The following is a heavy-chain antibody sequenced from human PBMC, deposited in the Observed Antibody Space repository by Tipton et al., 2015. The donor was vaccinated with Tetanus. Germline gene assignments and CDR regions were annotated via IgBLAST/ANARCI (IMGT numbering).Heavy chain of an antibody. V-gene: IGHV3-64D*08. D-gene: IGHD6-13*01. Sequence: SLRLSCSASGFTFSSFAMHWVRQAPGKGLAYVSAITFNGGDAYYADSVKGRFTISRDNSKNTLSLQMSSLRAEDTAVYYCVKGWQQLDYWGQGTLVTASS. CDR2: ITFNGGDA. J-gene: IGHJ4*02. CDR1: GFTFSSFA. CDR3: VKGWQQLDY.